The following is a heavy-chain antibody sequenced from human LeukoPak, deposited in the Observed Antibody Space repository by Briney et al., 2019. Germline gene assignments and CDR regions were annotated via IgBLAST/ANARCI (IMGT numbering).Heavy chain of an antibody. J-gene: IGHJ4*02. D-gene: IGHD5-18*01. CDR3: AREDTAMKPFDY. Sequence: SETLSLTCTVSGGSISSYYWSWIRQPPGKGLEWIGNIFYSGSTYYSPSLRSRVTISVDTSKNQFSLKLSSVTAADTAVYYCAREDTAMKPFDYWGQGTLVTVSS. V-gene: IGHV4-59*08. CDR1: GGSISSYY. CDR2: IFYSGST.